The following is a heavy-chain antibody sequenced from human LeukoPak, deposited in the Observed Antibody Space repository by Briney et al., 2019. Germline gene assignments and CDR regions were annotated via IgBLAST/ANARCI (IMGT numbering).Heavy chain of an antibody. CDR3: ASDLCSSTNCPIDY. CDR1: GFTVSSNY. D-gene: IGHD2-2*01. Sequence: GGSLRLSCAASGFTVSSNYMSWVRQAPGRGLEWVSVIYSGGNTYYADSVKGRFTISRDNSKNTLYLQMNSLRAEDTAIFYCASDLCSSTNCPIDYWGQGTLVTVSS. J-gene: IGHJ4*02. V-gene: IGHV3-53*01. CDR2: IYSGGNT.